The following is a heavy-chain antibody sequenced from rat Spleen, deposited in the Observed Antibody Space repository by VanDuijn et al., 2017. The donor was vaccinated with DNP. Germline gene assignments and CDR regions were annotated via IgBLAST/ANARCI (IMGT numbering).Heavy chain of an antibody. Sequence: EVQLVESDGGLVQPGRSLKLSCAASGFTFSDYYMAWVRQAPTKGLEWVATISYDGSSTYYRDSVKGRFTISRDNAKSTLYLQMDSLRSEDTATYYCARPGSPYYFDYWGQGVMVTVSS. CDR1: GFTFSDYY. CDR3: ARPGSPYYFDY. D-gene: IGHD5-1*01. V-gene: IGHV5-29*01. CDR2: ISYDGSST. J-gene: IGHJ2*01.